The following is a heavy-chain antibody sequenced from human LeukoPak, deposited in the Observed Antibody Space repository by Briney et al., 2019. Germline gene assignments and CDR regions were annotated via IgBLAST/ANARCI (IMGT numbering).Heavy chain of an antibody. Sequence: GRSLRLSCAASGFTFSDYYMTWIRQAPGKGLEWISYISTSAGTIYYADSVKGRFTVSRDNAKNSLYLQMNSLRAEDTAVYYCARDAIDSSGFDFDYWGQGTLVTVSS. V-gene: IGHV3-11*01. CDR3: ARDAIDSSGFDFDY. CDR1: GFTFSDYY. CDR2: ISTSAGTI. D-gene: IGHD3-22*01. J-gene: IGHJ4*02.